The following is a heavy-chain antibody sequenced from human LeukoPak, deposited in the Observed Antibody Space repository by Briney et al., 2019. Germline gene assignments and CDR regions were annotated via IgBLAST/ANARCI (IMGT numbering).Heavy chain of an antibody. CDR2: INPNDGST. Sequence: ASVKASCKASGYTFTSKHIHWVRQAPGQGLEWMGIINPNDGSTTYAQKFQGRVTMTSDTSTSTVYMELSSLRSEDTAVFYCARDPTMVVVVVSALYGMDVWGQGTSVTVSS. D-gene: IGHD3-22*01. CDR1: GYTFTSKH. V-gene: IGHV1-46*01. CDR3: ARDPTMVVVVVSALYGMDV. J-gene: IGHJ6*02.